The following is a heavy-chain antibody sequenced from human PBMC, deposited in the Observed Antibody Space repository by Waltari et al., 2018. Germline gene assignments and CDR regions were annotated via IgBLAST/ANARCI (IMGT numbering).Heavy chain of an antibody. CDR2: IYYSGST. J-gene: IGHJ4*02. CDR3: ARLPSAHYFDY. D-gene: IGHD3-10*01. Sequence: QLQLQESGPGLVKPSETLSLTCTVSGGSISSSSYYWGWIRQPPGKGLAWIGSIYYSGSTYYNPSLKSRVTIAVDTSKNQFSLKLSSVTAADTAVYYCARLPSAHYFDYWGQGTLVTVSS. V-gene: IGHV4-39*07. CDR1: GGSISSSSYY.